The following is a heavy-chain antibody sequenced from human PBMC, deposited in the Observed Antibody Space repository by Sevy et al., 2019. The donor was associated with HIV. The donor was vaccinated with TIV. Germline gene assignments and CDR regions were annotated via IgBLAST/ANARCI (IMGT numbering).Heavy chain of an antibody. D-gene: IGHD3-22*01. CDR1: GFTFSNYW. J-gene: IGHJ4*02. CDR2: IKQDGSEK. V-gene: IGHV3-7*01. CDR3: ARDRYYDDTGAHFDFDY. Sequence: GGSLRLSCAASGFTFSNYWMTWVRQAPGKGLEWVANIKQDGSEKYYVDSVKGRFTISRDNAKNSLYLQMNSLRAEDTAVYYCARDRYYDDTGAHFDFDYWGQGTLVTVSS.